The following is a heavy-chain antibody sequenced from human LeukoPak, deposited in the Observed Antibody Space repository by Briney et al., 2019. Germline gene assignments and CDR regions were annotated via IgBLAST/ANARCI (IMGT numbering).Heavy chain of an antibody. D-gene: IGHD3-10*01. CDR3: ARANYYGSKSLDY. Sequence: SETLSLTCTVSGGSISSSSYYWIWIRQPAGKGLEWIGRIYTSGSTNYNPSLKSRVTISIDTSKNQFSLKLSSVTAADTAVYYCARANYYGSKSLDYWGQGSLVTVSS. CDR2: IYTSGST. V-gene: IGHV4-61*02. J-gene: IGHJ4*02. CDR1: GGSISSSSYY.